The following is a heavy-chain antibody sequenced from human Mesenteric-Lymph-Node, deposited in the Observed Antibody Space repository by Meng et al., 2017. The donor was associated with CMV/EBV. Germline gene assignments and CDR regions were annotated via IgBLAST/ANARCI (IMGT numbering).Heavy chain of an antibody. V-gene: IGHV1-18*04. CDR3: ARTWSSVWFDP. D-gene: IGHD2-15*01. CDR2: ISAYNGNT. Sequence: SCKASRYTFTTYYMHWVRQAPGQGLEWMGWISAYNGNTNYAQKLQGRVTMTTDTSTSTAYMELRSLRSDDTAVYYCARTWSSVWFDPWGQGTLVTVSS. CDR1: RYTFTTYY. J-gene: IGHJ5*02.